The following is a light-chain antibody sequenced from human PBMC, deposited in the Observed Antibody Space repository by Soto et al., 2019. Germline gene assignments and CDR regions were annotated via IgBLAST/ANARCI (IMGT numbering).Light chain of an antibody. J-gene: IGKJ2*01. CDR2: GAS. CDR3: QQYGSSPFT. Sequence: EIVLTQSPGTLPLSPGERATLSCRASQSVSSSYLVWYQQKPGQAPRPLIYGASSRATGIPDRFSGSGSGTDFTLTISRLEAEDFAVYYCQQYGSSPFTFGQGTKPEIK. V-gene: IGKV3-20*01. CDR1: QSVSSSY.